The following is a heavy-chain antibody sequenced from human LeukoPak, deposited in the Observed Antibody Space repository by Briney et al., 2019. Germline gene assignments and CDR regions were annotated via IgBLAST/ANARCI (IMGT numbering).Heavy chain of an antibody. CDR2: INHSGST. Sequence: SETLSLTCAVHGGSFSGYYWSWIRQPPGKGLEWIGEINHSGSTNYNPSLKSRVTISVDTSKNQFSLKLSSVTAADTAVYYCARGVAVAGIDYWGQGTLVTVSS. D-gene: IGHD6-19*01. CDR3: ARGVAVAGIDY. CDR1: GGSFSGYY. V-gene: IGHV4-34*01. J-gene: IGHJ4*02.